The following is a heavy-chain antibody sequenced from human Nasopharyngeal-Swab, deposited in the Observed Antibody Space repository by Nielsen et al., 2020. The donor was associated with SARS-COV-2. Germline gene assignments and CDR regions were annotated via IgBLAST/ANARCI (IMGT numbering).Heavy chain of an antibody. Sequence: SETLSLTCTVSGGSISSSSYYWSWIRQPPGKGLEWIGEINHSGSTNYNPSLKSRVTISVDTSKNQFSLKLSSVTAADTAVYYCARVTIFGGSYGMDVWGQGTTVTASS. D-gene: IGHD3-3*01. V-gene: IGHV4-39*07. J-gene: IGHJ6*02. CDR2: INHSGST. CDR3: ARVTIFGGSYGMDV. CDR1: GGSISSSSYY.